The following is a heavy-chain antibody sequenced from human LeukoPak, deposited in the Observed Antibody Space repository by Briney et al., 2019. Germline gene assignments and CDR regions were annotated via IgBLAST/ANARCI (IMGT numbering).Heavy chain of an antibody. Sequence: ASVKVSCKVSGYTLTELSMHWVRQVPGKGLEWMGGFDPEDGETIYAQKFQGRVTMTEDTSTDTAYMELSSLRSEDTAVYYCATVFGPFLRPKYAFDIWGQGTMVTVSS. V-gene: IGHV1-24*01. D-gene: IGHD3-3*02. CDR2: FDPEDGET. CDR1: GYTLTELS. J-gene: IGHJ3*02. CDR3: ATVFGPFLRPKYAFDI.